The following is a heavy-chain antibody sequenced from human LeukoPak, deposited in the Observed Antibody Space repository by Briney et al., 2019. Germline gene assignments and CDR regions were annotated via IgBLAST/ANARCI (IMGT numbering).Heavy chain of an antibody. D-gene: IGHD4-23*01. CDR2: IWYDGSNK. CDR1: GFIFSNYG. V-gene: IGHV3-33*08. J-gene: IGHJ4*02. Sequence: AGRSLRLSCAASGFIFSNYGMHWVRQAPGKGLEWVAVIWYDGSNKYYADSVKGRFTISRDNSKGALYLQMNSLGAEDTAVYFCARDRYGANSPFDYWGQGTLVTVSS. CDR3: ARDRYGANSPFDY.